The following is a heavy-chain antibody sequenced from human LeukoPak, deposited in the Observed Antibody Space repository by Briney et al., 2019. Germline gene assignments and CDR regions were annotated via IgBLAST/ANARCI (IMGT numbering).Heavy chain of an antibody. Sequence: ASVKVSCKASGYTFTGYYLHWVRQAPGQGLEWVGWINPHSGGTNYAQKFQGSVTMTRDTSISTAYMELSRLRSDDTAVFYCARAKEGYNYYYYGMDVWGRGTTVTVSS. J-gene: IGHJ6*02. V-gene: IGHV1-2*02. CDR3: ARAKEGYNYYYYGMDV. D-gene: IGHD5-12*01. CDR1: GYTFTGYY. CDR2: INPHSGGT.